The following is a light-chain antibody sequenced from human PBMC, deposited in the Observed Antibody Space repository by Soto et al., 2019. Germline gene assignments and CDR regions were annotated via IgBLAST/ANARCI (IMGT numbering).Light chain of an antibody. CDR2: GNS. Sequence: QPVLTQPPSVSGAPGQRVTISCTGSSSNIGAGYNVHWYQQLPGTAPKLLIFGNSNRPSGVPDRFSGSKSGTSVSLAITGLQAEDEADYYCQSYDSSLSGVVFGGGTKLTVL. CDR3: QSYDSSLSGVV. CDR1: SSNIGAGYN. V-gene: IGLV1-40*01. J-gene: IGLJ2*01.